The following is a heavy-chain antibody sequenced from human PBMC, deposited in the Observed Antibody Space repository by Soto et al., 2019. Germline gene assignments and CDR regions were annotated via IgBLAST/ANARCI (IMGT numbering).Heavy chain of an antibody. V-gene: IGHV4-4*02. CDR1: GDSISSSNW. CDR3: ATAYYYDSSDY. J-gene: IGHJ4*02. D-gene: IGHD3-10*01. Sequence: SETLSLPCAVSGDSISSSNWWSWVRQPPGKGLEWIGEIYHSGSTNYNPSLNSRVAISVDTSMNQFSLKVYFVTAAGTAVYYCATAYYYDSSDYWGQGTLVTVSS. CDR2: IYHSGST.